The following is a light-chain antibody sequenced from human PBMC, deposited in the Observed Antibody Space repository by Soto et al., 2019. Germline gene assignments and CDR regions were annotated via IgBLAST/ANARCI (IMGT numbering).Light chain of an antibody. J-gene: IGKJ1*01. Sequence: WTQSPGTLSLSPGERASLSCRASQSVSSGHLAWYQQKPGQAPRLLIYGASSRATGIPDRFSGSGSGTDFTLTISRLEPEDLAVYYCQQHGTTFGQGTKVDVK. V-gene: IGKV3-20*01. CDR3: QQHGTT. CDR1: QSVSSGH. CDR2: GAS.